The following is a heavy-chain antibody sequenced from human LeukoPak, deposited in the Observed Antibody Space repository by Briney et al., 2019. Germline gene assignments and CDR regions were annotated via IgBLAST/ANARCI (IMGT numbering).Heavy chain of an antibody. CDR2: ISGSGGST. V-gene: IGHV3-23*01. J-gene: IGHJ3*02. CDR3: AKDYCGGDCYSGAFDI. D-gene: IGHD2-21*02. Sequence: GGSLRLSCAASGFTFSSYAMSWVRQAPGKGLEWVSAISGSGGSTYYADSVKGRLTISRDNSKNTLYLQMNSLRAEDTAVYYCAKDYCGGDCYSGAFDIWGQGTMVTVSS. CDR1: GFTFSSYA.